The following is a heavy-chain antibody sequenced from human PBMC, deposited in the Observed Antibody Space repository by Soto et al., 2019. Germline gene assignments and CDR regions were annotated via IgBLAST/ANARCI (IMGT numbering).Heavy chain of an antibody. J-gene: IGHJ4*02. V-gene: IGHV3-7*01. D-gene: IGHD2-2*01. Sequence: GGSMRLSCAASGFTCSSYWMSWVRQAPGKGLEWVANIKQDGSEKNYVDSVKGRFTISRDNAKNSLYLQMNSLRAEDTAVYFCARDLCSSTSCFFDYWGQGTLVTVSS. CDR2: IKQDGSEK. CDR3: ARDLCSSTSCFFDY. CDR1: GFTCSSYW.